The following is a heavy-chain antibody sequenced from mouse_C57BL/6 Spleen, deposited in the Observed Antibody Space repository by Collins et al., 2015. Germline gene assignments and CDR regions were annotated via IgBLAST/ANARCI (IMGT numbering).Heavy chain of an antibody. CDR1: GYTFTSYW. J-gene: IGHJ4*01. V-gene: IGHV1-87*01. CDR2: IYPGDGDT. D-gene: IGHD2-1*01. Sequence: QVQLQQSGAELARPGASVKLSCKASGYTFTSYWMQWVKQRPGQGLEWIGAIYPGDGDTRYTQKFKGKATLTADKSSSTAYMQLSSLASEDSAVYYCARCGNPYYYAMDYWGQGTSVTVSS. CDR3: ARCGNPYYYAMDY.